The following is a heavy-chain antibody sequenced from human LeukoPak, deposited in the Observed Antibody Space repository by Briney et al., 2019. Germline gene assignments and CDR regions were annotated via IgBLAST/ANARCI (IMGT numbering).Heavy chain of an antibody. CDR3: AKLGMVRGAIDY. CDR1: GFTFSTFA. Sequence: PGGSLRLSCAASGFTFSTFAMIWVRQAPGKGLEWVSAISGSGGSTYYADSVKGRFTISRDNSKNTLYLQMNSLRAEDTAVYYCAKLGMVRGAIDYWGQGTLVTVSS. V-gene: IGHV3-23*01. CDR2: ISGSGGST. D-gene: IGHD3-10*01. J-gene: IGHJ4*02.